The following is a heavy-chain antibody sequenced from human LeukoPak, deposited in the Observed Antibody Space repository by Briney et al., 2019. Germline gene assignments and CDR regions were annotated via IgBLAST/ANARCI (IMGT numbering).Heavy chain of an antibody. CDR2: INTNTGNP. CDR3: ARARPGIAAAGTSFDY. D-gene: IGHD6-13*01. V-gene: IGHV7-4-1*02. J-gene: IGHJ4*02. Sequence: ASVKVSCRASGYTFTGYYMHWVRQAPGQGLEWMGWINTNTGNPTYAQGFTGRFVFSLDTSVSTAYLQISSLKAEDTAVYYCARARPGIAAAGTSFDYWGQGTLVTVSS. CDR1: GYTFTGYY.